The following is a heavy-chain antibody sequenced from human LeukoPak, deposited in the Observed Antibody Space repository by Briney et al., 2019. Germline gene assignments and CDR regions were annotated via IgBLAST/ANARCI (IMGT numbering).Heavy chain of an antibody. CDR2: ILCSGGRT. Sequence: GGSLRLSSPPSGFTFSSYAMSWVRQAPGKGLEWVAGILCSGGRTYYADSVKGRFTISRDNSKNTLYLQMNSLRAEDTAAYYCAKDRVGYYDSSGYYLPAEYFQDWGQGTLVTVSS. V-gene: IGHV3-23*01. D-gene: IGHD3-22*01. CDR1: GFTFSSYA. CDR3: AKDRVGYYDSSGYYLPAEYFQD. J-gene: IGHJ1*01.